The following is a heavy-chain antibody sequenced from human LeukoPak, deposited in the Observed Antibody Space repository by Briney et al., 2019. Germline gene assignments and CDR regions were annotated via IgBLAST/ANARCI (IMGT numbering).Heavy chain of an antibody. CDR1: GGSISSSSHY. Sequence: SETLSLTCTVSGGSISSSSHYWGWIRQPPGKGLEWIGSIYYSGSTYYNPSLKSRVTISVDTSKNQFSLKLSSVTAADTAVYYCARYGDYALVYWGQGTLVTVSS. V-gene: IGHV4-39*07. J-gene: IGHJ4*02. CDR3: ARYGDYALVY. D-gene: IGHD4-17*01. CDR2: IYYSGST.